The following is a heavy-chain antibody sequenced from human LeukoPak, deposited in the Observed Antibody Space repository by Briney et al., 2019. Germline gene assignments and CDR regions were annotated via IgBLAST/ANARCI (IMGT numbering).Heavy chain of an antibody. V-gene: IGHV4-59*08. Sequence: SETLSLTCTVSGGSLSSYYWSWIRQPPGKGLEWIGYIYYSGSTNYNPSLKSRVTISVDTSKNQFSLKLTSVTAADTAVYYCARQYYDSSGYYPWYFDYWGQGTLVTVSS. CDR1: GGSLSSYY. CDR2: IYYSGST. D-gene: IGHD3-22*01. CDR3: ARQYYDSSGYYPWYFDY. J-gene: IGHJ4*02.